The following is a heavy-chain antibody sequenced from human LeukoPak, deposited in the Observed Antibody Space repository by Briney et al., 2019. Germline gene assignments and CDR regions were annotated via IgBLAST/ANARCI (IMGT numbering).Heavy chain of an antibody. CDR2: IWYDGSNK. Sequence: GGSLRLSCAASGFTFSSYGMHWVRQAPGKGLEWVAVIWYDGSNKYYADSVKGRFTISRDNSKNTLYLQMNSLRAEDTAVYYCAREPHDSSGPPHFDYWGQGTLVTVSS. CDR1: GFTFSSYG. V-gene: IGHV3-33*01. D-gene: IGHD3-22*01. J-gene: IGHJ4*02. CDR3: AREPHDSSGPPHFDY.